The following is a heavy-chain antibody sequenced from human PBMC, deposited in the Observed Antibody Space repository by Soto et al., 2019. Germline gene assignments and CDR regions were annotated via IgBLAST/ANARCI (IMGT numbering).Heavy chain of an antibody. D-gene: IGHD6-19*01. Sequence: GGSLRLSCSASGFIFSSYAMHWVRQASGKRLEYISAISSNGGSTYYADSVKGRFTISRDTSKNTLYLQMNSLRAEDTAVYYCVQTTGWPGFDFWGQGTLVTVSS. J-gene: IGHJ4*02. CDR3: VQTTGWPGFDF. V-gene: IGHV3-64D*06. CDR2: ISSNGGST. CDR1: GFIFSSYA.